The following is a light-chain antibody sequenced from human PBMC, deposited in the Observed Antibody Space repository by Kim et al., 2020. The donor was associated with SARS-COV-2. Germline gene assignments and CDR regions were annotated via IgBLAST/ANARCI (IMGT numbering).Light chain of an antibody. Sequence: SPGERATPSCRASQSVSSYLAWYQQKPGQAPRLLIYDASNRATGIPARFSGSGSGTDFTLTISSREPEDFAVYYCQQRSNWPPWTFGQGTKVDIK. CDR3: QQRSNWPPWT. CDR2: DAS. J-gene: IGKJ1*01. V-gene: IGKV3-11*01. CDR1: QSVSSY.